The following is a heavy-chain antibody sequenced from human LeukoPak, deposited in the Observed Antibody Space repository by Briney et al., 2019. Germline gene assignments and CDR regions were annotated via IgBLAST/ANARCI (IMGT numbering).Heavy chain of an antibody. Sequence: SGTLSLTCAVSGGSISSSNWWSWVRQPPGKGLEWIGVIYHSGSTNYNPSLKSRVTISVDKSKNQFSLKLSSVTAADTAVYYCARDESYYDSSGYIGSLDYWGQGTLVTVSS. CDR3: ARDESYYDSSGYIGSLDY. D-gene: IGHD3-22*01. CDR1: GGSISSSNW. CDR2: IYHSGST. J-gene: IGHJ4*02. V-gene: IGHV4-4*02.